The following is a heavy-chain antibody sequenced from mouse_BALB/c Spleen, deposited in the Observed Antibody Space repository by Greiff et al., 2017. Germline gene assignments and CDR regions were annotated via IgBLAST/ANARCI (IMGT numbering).Heavy chain of an antibody. Sequence: VQLQQSGPVLARPGASVKMSCKASGYSFTSYWMHWVKQRPGQGLEWIGAIYPGNSDTSYNQKFKGKAKLTAVTSASTAYMELSSLTNEDSAVYDCTREYYGNFYAMDDWGQGTSVTVSS. CDR1: GYSFTSYW. D-gene: IGHD2-1*01. CDR2: IYPGNSDT. CDR3: TREYYGNFYAMDD. J-gene: IGHJ4*01. V-gene: IGHV1-5*01.